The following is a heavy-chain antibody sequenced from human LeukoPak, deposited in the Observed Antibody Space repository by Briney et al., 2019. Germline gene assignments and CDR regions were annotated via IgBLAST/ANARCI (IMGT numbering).Heavy chain of an antibody. J-gene: IGHJ5*02. CDR3: AKDKVCSSTSCFNWFDP. V-gene: IGHV3-30*18. CDR2: ISYDRSNK. D-gene: IGHD2-2*01. CDR1: GFTFSSYG. Sequence: GGSLRLSCEASGFTFSSYGMHWVRQAPGKGLEWVAVISYDRSNKYYADSVKGRFTISRDNSKNTLYLQMNSLRAEDTAVYYCAKDKVCSSTSCFNWFDPWGQGTLVTVSS.